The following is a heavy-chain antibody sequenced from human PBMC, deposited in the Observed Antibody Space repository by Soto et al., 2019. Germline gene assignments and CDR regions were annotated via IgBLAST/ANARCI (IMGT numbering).Heavy chain of an antibody. J-gene: IGHJ6*03. CDR2: IRFDGSNI. Sequence: GGSLRLSCVAPGVIFSGYGMHWVRQAPGKGLEWVAGIRFDGSNIYYADSVKGRFTISRDNAKNTLFLQMNSLRGEDTALYYCAKGIRDRPVGNMDGWGKGTTVTVSS. D-gene: IGHD1-1*01. CDR3: AKGIRDRPVGNMDG. CDR1: GVIFSGYG. V-gene: IGHV3-30*02.